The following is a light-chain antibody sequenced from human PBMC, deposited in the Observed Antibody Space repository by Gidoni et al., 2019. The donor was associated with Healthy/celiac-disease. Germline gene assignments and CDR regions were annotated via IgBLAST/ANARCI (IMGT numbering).Light chain of an antibody. CDR2: STN. J-gene: IGLJ2*01. CDR1: SSNIGSHS. V-gene: IGLV1-47*02. CDR3: AAWDDSLSVV. Sequence: QSVLTQPPSASGTPGQRVTISCSGSSSNIGSHSVYWYQQRPGTAPKLLLYSTNQRPSVVPDRFSGSKSGTSASLAISGLRSEDEADYYCAAWDDSLSVVFGGGTKLTVL.